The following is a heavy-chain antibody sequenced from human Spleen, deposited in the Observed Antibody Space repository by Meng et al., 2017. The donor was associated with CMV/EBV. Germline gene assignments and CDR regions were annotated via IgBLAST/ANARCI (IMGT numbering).Heavy chain of an antibody. CDR3: ARDREGTGTMDAFDI. D-gene: IGHD1-7*01. CDR2: IYYSGST. V-gene: IGHV4-59*01. J-gene: IGHJ3*02. Sequence: GSLRLSCTVSGGSISSYYWSWIRQPPGKGLEWIGYIYYSGSTNYNSSLKSRVTISVDTSKNQFSLKLSSVTAADTAVYYCARDREGTGTMDAFDIWGQGTMVTVSS. CDR1: GGSISSYY.